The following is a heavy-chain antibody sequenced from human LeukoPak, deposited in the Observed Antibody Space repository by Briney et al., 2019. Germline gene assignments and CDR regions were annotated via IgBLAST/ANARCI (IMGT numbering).Heavy chain of an antibody. V-gene: IGHV3-30-3*01. CDR2: ISYDGSNK. CDR3: ARELWFGELP. Sequence: PGGSLRLSCAASGFTFSSYAMHWVRQAPGKGLEWVAVISYDGSNKYYADSVKGRFTISRDNSKNTLYLQMNSLRAEDTAVYYCARELWFGELPGGQGTLVTVSS. D-gene: IGHD3-10*01. J-gene: IGHJ4*02. CDR1: GFTFSSYA.